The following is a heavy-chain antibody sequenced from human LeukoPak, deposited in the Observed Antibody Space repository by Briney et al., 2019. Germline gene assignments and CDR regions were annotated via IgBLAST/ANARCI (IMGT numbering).Heavy chain of an antibody. J-gene: IGHJ4*02. CDR1: GFTFSDYY. CDR3: AKVTSCCFFTHFDY. CDR2: ISSSGSTI. D-gene: IGHD2-2*01. V-gene: IGHV3-11*01. Sequence: GGSLRLSCAASGFTFSDYYMSWIRQAPGKGLEWVSYISSSGSTIYYADSVKGRFTISRDNAKNSLYLQMNSLRAEDTAVYYCAKVTSCCFFTHFDYWGQGTLVTVSS.